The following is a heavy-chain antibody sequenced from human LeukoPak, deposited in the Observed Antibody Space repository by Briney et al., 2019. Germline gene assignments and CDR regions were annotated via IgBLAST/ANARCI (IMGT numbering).Heavy chain of an antibody. J-gene: IGHJ5*02. D-gene: IGHD3-10*01. Sequence: PSETLSLTCTVSGGSITSSSDYWGWIRQPTGKGREWIGSIYYSGSPYYNPSLKSRVTISLDTSKKQFSLKLSSVTAADTAVYYCARVAMVRGVIIHWFDPWGQGTLVTVSS. V-gene: IGHV4-39*07. CDR1: GGSITSSSDY. CDR3: ARVAMVRGVIIHWFDP. CDR2: IYYSGSP.